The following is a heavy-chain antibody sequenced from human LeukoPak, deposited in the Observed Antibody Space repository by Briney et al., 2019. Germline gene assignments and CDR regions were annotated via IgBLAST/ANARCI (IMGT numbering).Heavy chain of an antibody. CDR1: GFTFSSYA. J-gene: IGHJ4*02. CDR2: ISSSGSTI. Sequence: PGGSLRLSCAASGFTFSSYAMSWVRQTPGKGLEWVSYISSSGSTIYYADSVKGRFTISRDNAKNSLYLQMNSLRAEDTAVYYCARVGLYCSSTSCYLDYWGQGTLVTVSS. D-gene: IGHD2-2*01. CDR3: ARVGLYCSSTSCYLDY. V-gene: IGHV3-48*04.